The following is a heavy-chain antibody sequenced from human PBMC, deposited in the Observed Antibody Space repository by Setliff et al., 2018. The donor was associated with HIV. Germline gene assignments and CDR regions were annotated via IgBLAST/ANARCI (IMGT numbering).Heavy chain of an antibody. V-gene: IGHV1-69*13. D-gene: IGHD6-13*01. Sequence: WASVKVSCKTSGGTFSSYAISWVRQAPGQGLGWMGGIIPMFDAPNYAQKFQGRVTITADESTSTAYMELSSLRSEDSAVYFCARPIRAAAGNDAFHVWGQGTMVTVSS. J-gene: IGHJ3*01. CDR2: IIPMFDAP. CDR1: GGTFSSYA. CDR3: ARPIRAAAGNDAFHV.